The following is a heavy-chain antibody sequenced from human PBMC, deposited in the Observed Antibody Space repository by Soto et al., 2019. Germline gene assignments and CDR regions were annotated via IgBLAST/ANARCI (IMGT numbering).Heavy chain of an antibody. Sequence: KPSETLSLTCTVSGGSISSYYWSWIRQPAGKGLEWIGRIYTSGSTNYNPSLKSRVTMSVDTSKNQFSLKLSSVTAADTAVYYCAGDGFGYCTNGVCPYFDPWGQGTLVTVSS. CDR2: IYTSGST. CDR1: GGSISSYY. J-gene: IGHJ5*02. D-gene: IGHD2-8*01. CDR3: AGDGFGYCTNGVCPYFDP. V-gene: IGHV4-4*07.